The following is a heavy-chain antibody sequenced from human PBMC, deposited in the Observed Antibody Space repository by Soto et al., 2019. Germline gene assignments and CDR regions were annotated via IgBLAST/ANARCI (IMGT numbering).Heavy chain of an antibody. Sequence: EVQLLESGGGLVQPGGSLRLSCAASGFTFHNYAMSWVRQAPGKGLEWVSAISGSGGSTYYADSVKGRFTISRDNSKKTLYLKMHSLRAEDTAVYYCAKDRFYGSGSYTVFDYWGQGTLVTVSS. CDR2: ISGSGGST. CDR1: GFTFHNYA. V-gene: IGHV3-23*01. D-gene: IGHD3-10*01. J-gene: IGHJ4*02. CDR3: AKDRFYGSGSYTVFDY.